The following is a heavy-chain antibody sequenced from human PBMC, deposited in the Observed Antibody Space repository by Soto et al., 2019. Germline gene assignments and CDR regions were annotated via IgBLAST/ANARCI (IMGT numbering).Heavy chain of an antibody. CDR2: IYYSGST. Sequence: SETLSLTCTVSGGSISSGGYYWSWIRQHPGKGLEWTGYIYYSGSTYYNPSLKSRVTISVDTSKNQFSLNLSSVTAADTAVYYCARGARKDAFDIWGQGTMVTVSS. CDR3: ARGARKDAFDI. CDR1: GGSISSGGYY. V-gene: IGHV4-31*03. J-gene: IGHJ3*02.